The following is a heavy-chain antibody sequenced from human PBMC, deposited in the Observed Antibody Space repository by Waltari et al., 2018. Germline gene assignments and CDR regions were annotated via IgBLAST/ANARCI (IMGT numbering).Heavy chain of an antibody. D-gene: IGHD6-19*01. CDR2: ISSSGDTI. CDR1: GFAFRDFY. Sequence: QASLVESGGALVRPGGSLRLPCPASGFAFRDFYMTWIRQAPGKGLEWISYISSSGDTIYYADSVKGRFVVSRDNAENSLFLEMNNLRVNDSAVYYCARGSVADPWGPGTLVSVSS. J-gene: IGHJ5*02. V-gene: IGHV3-11*04. CDR3: ARGSVADP.